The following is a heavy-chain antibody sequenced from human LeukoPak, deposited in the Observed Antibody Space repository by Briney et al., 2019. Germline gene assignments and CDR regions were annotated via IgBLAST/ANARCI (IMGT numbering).Heavy chain of an antibody. CDR2: INPNSGGT. V-gene: IGHV1-2*02. D-gene: IGHD3-10*01. Sequence: ASVKVSCKASGYSFTNHDIHWVRQAPGQGLEWMGWINPNSGGTNYAQKFQGRVTMTRDTSISTAYMELSRLRSDDTAVYYCARGAWFGDPRDYYMDVWGKGTTVTVSS. J-gene: IGHJ6*03. CDR1: GYSFTNHD. CDR3: ARGAWFGDPRDYYMDV.